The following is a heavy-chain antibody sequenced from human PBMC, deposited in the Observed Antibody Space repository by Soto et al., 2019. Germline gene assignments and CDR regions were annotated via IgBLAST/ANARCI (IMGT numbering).Heavy chain of an antibody. CDR1: GYSFTSYW. CDR2: IDPSDSYT. Sequence: GESLKISCKGSGYSFTSYWIVWVRQMPGKGLEWMGRIDPSDSYTNYSPSFQGHVTISADKSISTAYLQWSSLKASDTAMCYCATLRVGFGELLTYWAQGTLVTVSS. J-gene: IGHJ4*02. D-gene: IGHD3-10*01. CDR3: ATLRVGFGELLTY. V-gene: IGHV5-10-1*01.